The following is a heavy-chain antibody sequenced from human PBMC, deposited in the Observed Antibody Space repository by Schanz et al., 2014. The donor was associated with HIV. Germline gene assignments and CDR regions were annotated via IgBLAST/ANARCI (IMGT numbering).Heavy chain of an antibody. V-gene: IGHV1-2*02. D-gene: IGHD3-9*01. CDR3: ARSNYDILRERAYYYYYGMDV. CDR1: GHIFTGYL. CDR2: INPNSGAT. Sequence: QVQLVQSGAEVKEPGASVKVSCKPYGHIFTGYLMHWVRQAPGQGLEWMGWINPNSGATDSAQKFQGRVTMTRDTSISTAFMELSSLRSDDTAVYFCARSNYDILRERAYYYYYGMDVWGQGTTVTVSS. J-gene: IGHJ6*02.